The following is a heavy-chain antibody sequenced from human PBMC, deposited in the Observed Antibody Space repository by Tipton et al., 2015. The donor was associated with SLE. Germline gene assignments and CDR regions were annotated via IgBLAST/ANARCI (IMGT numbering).Heavy chain of an antibody. V-gene: IGHV4-59*02. CDR2: IYYSGST. D-gene: IGHD2-15*01. CDR1: GFTVSSNY. J-gene: IGHJ5*02. Sequence: QLVQSGGGLIQPGGSLRLSCAASGFTVSSNYMSWVRQAPGKGLEWIGYIYYSGSTNYNPSLKSRVTISVDTSKNQFSLKLSSVTAADTAVYYCARDPSGGGWFDPWGQGTLVTVSS. CDR3: ARDPSGGGWFDP.